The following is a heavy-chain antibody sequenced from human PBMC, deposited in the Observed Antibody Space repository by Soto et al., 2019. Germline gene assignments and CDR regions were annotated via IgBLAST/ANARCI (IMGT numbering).Heavy chain of an antibody. D-gene: IGHD3-10*01. CDR2: IFFSGTT. Sequence: QVQMKESGPGLVEPSQTLSLKCTVSADYIGSGAFLWSWIRQPPGKRLEWIGYIFFSGTTHYNKSLRRRTVLSVDTSRNEFSLKLFSVTAADTAVYFCARERVYGAAPPFYYYGMDVWGHGTTVIVSS. V-gene: IGHV4-30-4*08. J-gene: IGHJ6*02. CDR3: ARERVYGAAPPFYYYGMDV. CDR1: ADYIGSGAFL.